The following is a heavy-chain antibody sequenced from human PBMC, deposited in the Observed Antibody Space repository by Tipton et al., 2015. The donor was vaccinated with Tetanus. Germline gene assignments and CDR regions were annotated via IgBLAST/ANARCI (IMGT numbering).Heavy chain of an antibody. V-gene: IGHV4-34*01. Sequence: TLSLTCTVSGVPVRSYYWSWIRQSPDKRLEWLGDVIYDGTSYYNPSLNSRVKISLDTSMNQVSLTLTSVTAADTALYYCARGAIQPLDYWGQGTLVTVSS. CDR2: VIYDGTS. D-gene: IGHD2-2*01. CDR3: ARGAIQPLDY. J-gene: IGHJ4*02. CDR1: GVPVRSYY.